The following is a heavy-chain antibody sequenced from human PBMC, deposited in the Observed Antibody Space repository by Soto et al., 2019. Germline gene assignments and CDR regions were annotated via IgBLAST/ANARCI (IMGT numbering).Heavy chain of an antibody. V-gene: IGHV3-30*03. J-gene: IGHJ4*02. CDR2: ISYDGSDR. Sequence: LRLSCEGPGFTFSDYGFHWVRQAPGKGLEWVAMISYDGSDRYYRDSVQGRFTISRDDSKNTVFLQMDSLRTEDTAMYYCARSTYCNGGSCYPQYWGPGTLVTVSS. CDR1: GFTFSDYG. CDR3: ARSTYCNGGSCYPQY. D-gene: IGHD2-15*01.